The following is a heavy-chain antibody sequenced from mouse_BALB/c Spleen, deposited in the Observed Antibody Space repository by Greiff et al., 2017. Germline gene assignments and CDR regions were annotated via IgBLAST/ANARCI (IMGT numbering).Heavy chain of an antibody. V-gene: IGHV1-69*02. Sequence: VQLQQPGAELVKPGASVKLSCKASGYTFTSYWMHWVKQRPGQGLEWIGEIDPSDSYTNYNQKFKGKATLTVDKSSSTAYMQLSSLTSEDSAVYYCARPYDGTAYWGQGTLVTVSA. CDR3: ARPYDGTAY. CDR1: GYTFTSYW. D-gene: IGHD2-14*01. J-gene: IGHJ3*01. CDR2: IDPSDSYT.